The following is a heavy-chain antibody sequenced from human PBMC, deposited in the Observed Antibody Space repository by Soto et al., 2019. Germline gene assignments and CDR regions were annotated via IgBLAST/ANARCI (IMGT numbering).Heavy chain of an antibody. Sequence: GGSLRLSCAASGFTFSSHGMSWVRQAPGKGLEWVSAIRGTSGNTYYADSVKGRFTISKDNSKNTLYLQMNSLRAEDTAVYYCAKYYYDSSGYFYYFDYWGQGALVTV. D-gene: IGHD3-22*01. CDR1: GFTFSSHG. J-gene: IGHJ4*02. CDR3: AKYYYDSSGYFYYFDY. V-gene: IGHV3-23*01. CDR2: IRGTSGNT.